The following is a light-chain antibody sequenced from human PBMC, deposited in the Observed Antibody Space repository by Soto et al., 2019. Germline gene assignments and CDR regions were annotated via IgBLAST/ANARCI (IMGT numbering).Light chain of an antibody. V-gene: IGKV3-20*01. CDR3: QQYSSSPPEFT. CDR2: GAS. Sequence: EIVLTQSPGTLSLSPGERATLSCRASQSISSSYLAWYQQRPGQAPRLLIFGASYRATGIPDRFSGSGPGTDFTLTISRLEPEDFAVYYCQQYSSSPPEFTFGPGTKVDSK. J-gene: IGKJ3*01. CDR1: QSISSSY.